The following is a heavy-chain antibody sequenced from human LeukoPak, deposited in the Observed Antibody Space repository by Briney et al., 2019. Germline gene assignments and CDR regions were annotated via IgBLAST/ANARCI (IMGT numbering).Heavy chain of an antibody. D-gene: IGHD3-22*01. CDR3: ARTVATMIVVVSAAFFDY. CDR2: INHSGST. CDR1: GGSFSGYY. Sequence: SETLSLTCAVYGGSFSGYYWSWIRQPPGKGLEWIGEINHSGSTNYNPSLKSRVTISVDTSKNQFSLKLSSVTAADTAVYYCARTVATMIVVVSAAFFDYWGQGTLVTVSS. J-gene: IGHJ4*02. V-gene: IGHV4-34*01.